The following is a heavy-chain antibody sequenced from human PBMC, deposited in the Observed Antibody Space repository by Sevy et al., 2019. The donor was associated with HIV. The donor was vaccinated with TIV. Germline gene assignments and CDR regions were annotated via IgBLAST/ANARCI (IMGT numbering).Heavy chain of an antibody. J-gene: IGHJ4*02. CDR2: IRNKANSYTT. CDR3: ARVMRRILWWSLDS. CDR1: GFTFSDYY. Sequence: GSLRLSCAASGFTFSDYYMDWVRQAPGKGLEWVGRIRNKANSYTTEFAASVKGRFNISRDNSKNSLYLQMHSLKTDDTAVYYCARVMRRILWWSLDSWGQGTLVTVSS. V-gene: IGHV3-72*01. D-gene: IGHD2-21*01.